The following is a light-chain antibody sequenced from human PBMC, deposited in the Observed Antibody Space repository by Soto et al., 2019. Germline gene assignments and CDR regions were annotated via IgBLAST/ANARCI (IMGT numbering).Light chain of an antibody. CDR1: QSISSN. CDR3: QQYNNWPPT. Sequence: EIVLTQSPATLSVSPGERATLPCRASQSISSNLAWYQQKPGQVPRLLIYDASTRAPGIPARFSGSGSGTELTLTISSLQSDDFAVYHCQQYNNWPPTFGHGTRREIK. J-gene: IGKJ5*01. CDR2: DAS. V-gene: IGKV3-15*01.